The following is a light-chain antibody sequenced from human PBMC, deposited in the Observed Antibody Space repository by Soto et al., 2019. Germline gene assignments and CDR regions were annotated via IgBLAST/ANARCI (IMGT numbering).Light chain of an antibody. CDR3: QKYNSAPET. V-gene: IGKV1-27*01. CDR1: QGISNY. Sequence: DIQMTQSPSSLSASVGDRVTTTCRASQGISNYLAWYQQKPGKVPKLLIYAASTLQSGVPSRFSGSGSGTDFTITISSLQPEDVATYYCQKYNSAPETFGQGTKVEIK. J-gene: IGKJ1*01. CDR2: AAS.